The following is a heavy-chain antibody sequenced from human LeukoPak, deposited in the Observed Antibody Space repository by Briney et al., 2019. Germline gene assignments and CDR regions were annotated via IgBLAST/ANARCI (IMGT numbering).Heavy chain of an antibody. V-gene: IGHV6-1*01. J-gene: IGHJ4*02. D-gene: IGHD3-10*01. CDR1: GDSVSSKSSA. CDR2: TYYRAKGYR. CDR3: ARGYYYGSGSYSFDY. Sequence: SQTLSLTCVISGDSVSSKSSAWNWIRQSPSRGLEWLGRTYYRAKGYREYELSVQSRIIIKPATAKNQFSLQLNSVPPEDTAVYYCARGYYYGSGSYSFDYWGQGTLVTVSS.